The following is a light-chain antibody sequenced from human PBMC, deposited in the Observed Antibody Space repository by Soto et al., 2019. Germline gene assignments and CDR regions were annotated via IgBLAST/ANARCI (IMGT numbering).Light chain of an antibody. J-gene: IGKJ1*01. Sequence: DIQMPQSPSSLSASVGASVTITCRTSQSITTFLNWYQQKPGKAPSLLIYSTSTLQSGVPSRFSGSGSGTDFTLTITGLHPEDFATYYCQQSYSSPWTFGQGTKVDI. CDR2: STS. V-gene: IGKV1-39*01. CDR3: QQSYSSPWT. CDR1: QSITTF.